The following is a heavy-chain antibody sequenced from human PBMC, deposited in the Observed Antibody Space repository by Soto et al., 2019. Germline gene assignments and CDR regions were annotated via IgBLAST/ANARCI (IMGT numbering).Heavy chain of an antibody. CDR3: ARVRYSSGWLADELDFDI. Sequence: ASVKVSCKASGYTFTSYYMHWVRQAPGQGLEWMGIINPSGGSTSYAQKFQGRVTMTRDTSTSTVYMELSSLRSEDTAVYYCARVRYSSGWLADELDFDIWGQGTMVTVS. V-gene: IGHV1-46*03. CDR1: GYTFTSYY. CDR2: INPSGGST. D-gene: IGHD6-19*01. J-gene: IGHJ3*02.